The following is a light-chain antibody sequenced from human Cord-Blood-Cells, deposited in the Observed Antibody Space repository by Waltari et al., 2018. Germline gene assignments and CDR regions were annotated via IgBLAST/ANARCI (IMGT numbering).Light chain of an antibody. V-gene: IGLV2-11*01. CDR2: DVS. J-gene: IGLJ3*02. CDR3: CSYAGSWV. Sequence: QSALTQPRSVSRSPGPSVTTPCPGTSSDVVGTYNVSRYHQPSGKGPNLMIYDVSKRPAGVPDRFSGCKSGNTASLTSCGRQAEDEADYYCCSYAGSWVFGGGTKLTVL. CDR1: SSDVVGTYN.